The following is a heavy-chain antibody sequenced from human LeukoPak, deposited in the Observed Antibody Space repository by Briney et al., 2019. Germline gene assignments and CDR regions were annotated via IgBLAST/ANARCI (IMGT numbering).Heavy chain of an antibody. Sequence: GESLKISCKGSGYSFTSYWIGWVRQMPGKGLEWMGIIYPGDSDTRYSPSFQGQVTISADKSISTAYLQWSSLKASDTAMYYCARHRCSGGSCYRGGGTIIDYWGQGTLVTVSS. CDR3: ARHRCSGGSCYRGGGTIIDY. D-gene: IGHD2-15*01. CDR2: IYPGDSDT. V-gene: IGHV5-51*01. CDR1: GYSFTSYW. J-gene: IGHJ4*02.